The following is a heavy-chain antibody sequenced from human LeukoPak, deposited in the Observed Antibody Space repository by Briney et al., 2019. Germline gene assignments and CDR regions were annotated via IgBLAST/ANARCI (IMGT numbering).Heavy chain of an antibody. J-gene: IGHJ4*02. Sequence: ASVKVSCKASGYIFTNYDINWVRQATGQGLEWMGWISAYNGNTNYAQKLQGRVTMTTDTSTSTAYMELRSLRSDDTAVYYCARDSNAIIVVVPAAYSYWGQGTLVTVSS. CDR3: ARDSNAIIVVVPAAYSY. D-gene: IGHD2-2*01. CDR1: GYIFTNYD. CDR2: ISAYNGNT. V-gene: IGHV1-18*01.